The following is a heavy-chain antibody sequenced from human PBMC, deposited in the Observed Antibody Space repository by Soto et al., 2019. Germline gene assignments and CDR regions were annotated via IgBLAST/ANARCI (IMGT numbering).Heavy chain of an antibody. V-gene: IGHV3-30*03. Sequence: ESVGGVVQPGRSLRLTCAVSGFTVSTYGMHWVRQAPGKGLEWVAVISRDGGTKYYADSVKGRFTISRDNSRNTLFLEMNSLRGDDMAVYYCTGEVASGYWGQGTLVTVSS. J-gene: IGHJ4*02. CDR2: ISRDGGTK. CDR3: TGEVASGY. CDR1: GFTVSTYG. D-gene: IGHD2-8*02.